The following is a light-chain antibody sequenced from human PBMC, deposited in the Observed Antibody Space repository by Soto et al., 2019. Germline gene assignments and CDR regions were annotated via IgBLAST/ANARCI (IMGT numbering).Light chain of an antibody. CDR3: QQYERYPMT. V-gene: IGKV1-5*03. CDR2: KAS. CDR1: QSISSW. Sequence: DSQMTQYPSTLSASVGDRVTITCRASQSISSWLAWYQQKPGKAPKLLISKASTLQSGVPHRFSGSGYGTEFTLTISSLQPDDFATYYCQQYERYPMTFGGGTKVEIK. J-gene: IGKJ4*01.